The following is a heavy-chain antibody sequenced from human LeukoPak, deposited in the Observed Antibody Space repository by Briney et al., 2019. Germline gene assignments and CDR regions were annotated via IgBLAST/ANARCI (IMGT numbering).Heavy chain of an antibody. J-gene: IGHJ4*02. CDR2: IYYSGST. D-gene: IGHD2-15*01. CDR1: GGSISSSSYY. CDR3: ARHWVAGLVDFDY. V-gene: IGHV4-39*01. Sequence: SETLFLTCTVSGGSISSSSYYWGWIRQPPGKGLEWIGTIYYSGSTYYKPSLKSRVTISVDTSKNQFSLKLSSVTAADTAVYYCARHWVAGLVDFDYWGQGTLVTVSS.